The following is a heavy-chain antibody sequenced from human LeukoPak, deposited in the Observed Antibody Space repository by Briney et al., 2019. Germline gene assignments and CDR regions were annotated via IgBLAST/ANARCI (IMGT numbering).Heavy chain of an antibody. D-gene: IGHD4-17*01. J-gene: IGHJ6*02. V-gene: IGHV3-30*04. CDR3: AKAFDGDYGGRRSVGSYYYGMDV. CDR1: GFILSDYN. CDR2: ISYDGSNK. Sequence: PGRSLRLSCAASGFILSDYNMHWVRQAPGKGLEWVAVISYDGSNKYYADSVKGRFTISRDNSKNTLYLQMNSLRAEDTAVYYCAKAFDGDYGGRRSVGSYYYGMDVWGQGTTVTVSS.